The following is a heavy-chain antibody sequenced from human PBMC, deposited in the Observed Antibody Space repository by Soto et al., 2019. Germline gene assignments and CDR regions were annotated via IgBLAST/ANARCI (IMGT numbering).Heavy chain of an antibody. J-gene: IGHJ3*02. CDR1: GGSISSGDYY. CDR2: IYYSGST. V-gene: IGHV4-30-4*01. Sequence: SETLSLTCTVSGGSISSGDYYWSWIRQPPGKGLEWIGYIYYSGSTYYNPSLKSRVTISVDTSKNQFSLKLSSVTAADTAVYYCARGQHPPLGVVPAAKGEYYDYLWGSPAAFDIWGQGTMVTVSS. D-gene: IGHD3-16*01. CDR3: ARGQHPPLGVVPAAKGEYYDYLWGSPAAFDI.